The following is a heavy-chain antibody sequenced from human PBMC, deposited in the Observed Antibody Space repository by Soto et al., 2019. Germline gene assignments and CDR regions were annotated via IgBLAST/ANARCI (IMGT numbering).Heavy chain of an antibody. CDR2: ISYDGSNK. V-gene: IGHV3-30*18. CDR1: GFTFSSYG. CDR3: AKKRTANFADYAFDF. Sequence: GGALRLSCAASGFTFSSYGMLWVRQAPGKGLEWVAVISYDGSNKYYADSVKGRFTISRDNSKNTLYLQMNSLRAEDTAVYYCAKKRTANFADYAFDFWGQGTLVTVSS. D-gene: IGHD4-17*01. J-gene: IGHJ4*02.